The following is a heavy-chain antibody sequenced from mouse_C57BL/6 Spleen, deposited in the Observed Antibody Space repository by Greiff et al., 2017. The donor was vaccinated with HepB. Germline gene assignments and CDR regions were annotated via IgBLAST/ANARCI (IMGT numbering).Heavy chain of an antibody. CDR2: IDPSDSYT. D-gene: IGHD3-3*01. J-gene: IGHJ4*01. CDR1: GYTFTSYW. CDR3: ARPGHYAMDY. V-gene: IGHV1-59*01. Sequence: VKLQQPGAELVRPGTSVKLSCKASGYTFTSYWMHWVKQRPGQGLEWIGVIDPSDSYTNYNQKFKGKATLTVDTSSSTAYMQLSSLTSEDSAVYYCARPGHYAMDYWGQGTSVTVSS.